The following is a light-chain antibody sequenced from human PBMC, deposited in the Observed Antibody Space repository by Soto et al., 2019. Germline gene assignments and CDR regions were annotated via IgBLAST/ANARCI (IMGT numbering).Light chain of an antibody. CDR2: GAS. Sequence: EIVLTQSPGTLSLSPGERATLSCRASQSFSSSYLAWYQQKPGQAPRLLIYGASSRATGIPDRFSGSGSGTDFPLTISSRDPEDFAVYYCQHYGSALFTFGPGTKVDVK. CDR1: QSFSSSY. V-gene: IGKV3-20*01. CDR3: QHYGSALFT. J-gene: IGKJ3*01.